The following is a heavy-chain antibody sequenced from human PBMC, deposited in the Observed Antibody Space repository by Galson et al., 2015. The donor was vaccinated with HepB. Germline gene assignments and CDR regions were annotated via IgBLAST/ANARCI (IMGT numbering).Heavy chain of an antibody. CDR3: ARSYRDRYFDWSGLFDY. CDR1: GGSISSYY. D-gene: IGHD3-9*01. CDR2: IYYSGST. V-gene: IGHV4-59*01. J-gene: IGHJ4*02. Sequence: QVQLQESGPGLVKPSETLSLTCTVSGGSISSYYWSWIRQPPGKGLEWIGYIYYSGSTNYNPSLKSRVTISVDTSKNQFSLRLSSVTAADTAVYYCARSYRDRYFDWSGLFDYWGQGTLVTVSS.